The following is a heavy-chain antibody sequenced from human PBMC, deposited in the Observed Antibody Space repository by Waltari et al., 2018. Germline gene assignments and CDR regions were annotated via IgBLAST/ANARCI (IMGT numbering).Heavy chain of an antibody. CDR2: ISSDGIST. CDR1: GLSLSSYW. V-gene: IGHV3-74*01. CDR3: SRGSGQLGYIMDV. J-gene: IGHJ6*02. D-gene: IGHD6-13*01. Sequence: EVQLVESGGGLVQPGGSLRLVCAASGLSLSSYWMHWVRQVPGRGLVWGSRISSDGISTTYADAVKGRFSIFRDNAKNTLYLHMNSLRADDTAVYFCSRGSGQLGYIMDVWGQGTTVTVSS.